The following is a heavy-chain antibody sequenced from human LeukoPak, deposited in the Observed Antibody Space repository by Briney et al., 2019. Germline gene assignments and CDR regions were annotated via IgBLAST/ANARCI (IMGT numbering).Heavy chain of an antibody. J-gene: IGHJ6*02. Sequence: GGSLRLSCAASGFTFSSCAMNWVRQAPGKGLEWVSAISVSGGNTYYADSVKGRFTISRDNSKNTLYLQMNSLRAEDTAVYYCARTTVTTSYYYYGMDVWGQGTTVTVSS. CDR1: GFTFSSCA. D-gene: IGHD4-17*01. CDR3: ARTTVTTSYYYYGMDV. CDR2: ISVSGGNT. V-gene: IGHV3-23*01.